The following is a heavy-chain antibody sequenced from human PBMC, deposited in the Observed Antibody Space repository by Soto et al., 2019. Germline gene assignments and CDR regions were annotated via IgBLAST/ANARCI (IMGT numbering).Heavy chain of an antibody. CDR1: GFTFSSYG. J-gene: IGHJ3*02. V-gene: IGHV3-33*01. CDR3: ARGGRMYYYDSSPDDAFDI. CDR2: IWYDGSNK. D-gene: IGHD3-22*01. Sequence: PGGSLRLSCAASGFTFSSYGMHWVRQAPGRGLEWVAVIWYDGSNKYYADSVKGRFTISRDNSKNTLYLQMNSLRAEDTAVYYCARGGRMYYYDSSPDDAFDIWGQGTMVTVSS.